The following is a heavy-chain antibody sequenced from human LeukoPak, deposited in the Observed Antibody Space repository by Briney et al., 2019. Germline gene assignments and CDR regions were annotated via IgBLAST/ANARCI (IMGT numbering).Heavy chain of an antibody. CDR2: IYYTGNT. V-gene: IGHV4-39*07. Sequence: PSETLSLTCTVSGGSISNSDYYWGWIRQPPGKGLEWIGNIYYTGNTYYSPSLKSRVTMSVGTSKSQFSLKLSSVTAADTAVYYCARVRDGDYVYYWGQGTLVTVSS. D-gene: IGHD4-17*01. J-gene: IGHJ4*02. CDR3: ARVRDGDYVYY. CDR1: GGSISNSDYY.